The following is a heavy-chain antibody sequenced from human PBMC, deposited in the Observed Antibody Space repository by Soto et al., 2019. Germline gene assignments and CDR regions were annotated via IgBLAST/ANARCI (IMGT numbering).Heavy chain of an antibody. D-gene: IGHD3-3*01. CDR2: IPYDGSHQ. V-gene: IGHV3-30*18. J-gene: IGHJ4*02. CDR3: AKLRVLEWEVQESEY. CDR1: GFTFSSHG. Sequence: QVHLVESGGGVVQPGRSLRLSCAASGFTFSSHGMHWIRQAPGKGLEWVAVIPYDGSHQYYADSVKGRFSISRDNSKNTLYLQMNSLRAEDTAVYYCAKLRVLEWEVQESEYWGQGTLVSVSS.